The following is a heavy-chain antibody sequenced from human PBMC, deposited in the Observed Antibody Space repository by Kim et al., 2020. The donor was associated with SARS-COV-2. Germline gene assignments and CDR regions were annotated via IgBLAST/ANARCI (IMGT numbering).Heavy chain of an antibody. V-gene: IGHV3-48*03. D-gene: IGHD3-3*01. CDR3: ASWGNHQIRFLKLSMDV. Sequence: GGSLRLSCAASGFTFSSYEMNWVRQAPGKGLEWVSYISSSGSTIYYADSVKGRFTISRDNAKNSLYLQMNSLRAEDTAVYYCASWGNHQIRFLKLSMDVWGQGTTVTVSS. J-gene: IGHJ6*02. CDR1: GFTFSSYE. CDR2: ISSSGSTI.